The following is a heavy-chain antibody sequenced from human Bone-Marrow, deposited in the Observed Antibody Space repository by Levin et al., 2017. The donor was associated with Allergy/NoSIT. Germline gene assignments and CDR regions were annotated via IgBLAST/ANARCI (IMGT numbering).Heavy chain of an antibody. CDR1: GFTFSSYW. V-gene: IGHV3-74*01. CDR3: AREPTVTTLGGCDY. Sequence: PGESLKISCAASGFTFSSYWMHWVRQAPGKGLVWVSRINSDGSSTSYADSVKGRFTISRDNAKNTLYLQMNSLRAEDTAVYYCAREPTVTTLGGCDYWGQGTLVTVSS. D-gene: IGHD4-17*01. CDR2: INSDGSST. J-gene: IGHJ4*02.